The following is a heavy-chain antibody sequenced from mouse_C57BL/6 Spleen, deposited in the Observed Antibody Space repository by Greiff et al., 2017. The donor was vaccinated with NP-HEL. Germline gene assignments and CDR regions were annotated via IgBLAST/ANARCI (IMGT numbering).Heavy chain of an antibody. V-gene: IGHV1-55*01. D-gene: IGHD1-1*01. Sequence: VQLQQPGAELVKPGASVKMSCKASGYTFTSYWITWVKQRPGQGKARIGDIYPGSGSTNYNEKFKSKATLTVDTSSSTAYMQLSSLTSEDSAVYYCARWHYGSSYNYWGQGTTLTVSS. CDR2: IYPGSGST. CDR1: GYTFTSYW. CDR3: ARWHYGSSYNY. J-gene: IGHJ2*01.